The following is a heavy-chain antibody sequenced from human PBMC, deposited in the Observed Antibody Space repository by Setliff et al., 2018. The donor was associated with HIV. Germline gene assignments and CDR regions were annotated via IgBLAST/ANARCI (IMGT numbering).Heavy chain of an antibody. CDR2: IWYDGSNK. D-gene: IGHD6-19*01. J-gene: IGHJ4*02. CDR1: EFTFSGHW. V-gene: IGHV3-33*08. Sequence: PGGSLRLSCAASEFTFSGHWMSWVRQAPGKGLEWVALIWYDGSNKEYGDSVKGRFTISRDNSKNMVYLEMNNLRGEDSAVYYCARDPAMSGWALADWGQGTQVTVSS. CDR3: ARDPAMSGWALAD.